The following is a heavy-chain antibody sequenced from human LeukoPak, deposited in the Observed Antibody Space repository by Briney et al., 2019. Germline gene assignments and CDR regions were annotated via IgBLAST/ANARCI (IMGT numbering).Heavy chain of an antibody. Sequence: SETLSLTCAVYGGSFSGYYWSWIRQPPGKGLEWIGEINHSGSTNYNPSLKSRVTISVDTSKNQFSLKLRSVTATDTAVYYCARKEGGQLVNTRRWFDPWGQGTLVTVSS. CDR2: INHSGST. V-gene: IGHV4-34*01. D-gene: IGHD6-13*01. CDR1: GGSFSGYY. J-gene: IGHJ5*02. CDR3: ARKEGGQLVNTRRWFDP.